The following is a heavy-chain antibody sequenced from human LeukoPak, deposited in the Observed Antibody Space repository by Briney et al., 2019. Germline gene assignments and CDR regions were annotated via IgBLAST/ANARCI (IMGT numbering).Heavy chain of an antibody. J-gene: IGHJ3*02. V-gene: IGHV3-30*04. CDR3: AKDYTRSWTGRGFDI. CDR2: ISYDGSNK. D-gene: IGHD6-13*01. Sequence: PGRSLRLSCAASGFTFSSYAMHWVRQAPGKGLEWVAVISYDGSNKYYADSVKGRFTISRDNSKNTLYLQMNSLRAEDTAVYYCAKDYTRSWTGRGFDIWGQGTMVTVSS. CDR1: GFTFSSYA.